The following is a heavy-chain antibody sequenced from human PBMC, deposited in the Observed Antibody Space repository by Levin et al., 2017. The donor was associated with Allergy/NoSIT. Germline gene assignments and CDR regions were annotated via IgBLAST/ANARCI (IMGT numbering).Heavy chain of an antibody. CDR2: ISYDGTTI. CDR1: GFTFRSSG. Sequence: SCSASGFTFRSSGMHWVRQAPGEGLEWVAVISYDGTTIHYADSVKGRFTISRDNSNNTLFLRMDSLGLEDTAVYYCAKGSGVFEYWGQGTLVTVSS. J-gene: IGHJ4*02. V-gene: IGHV3-30*18. CDR3: AKGSGVFEY.